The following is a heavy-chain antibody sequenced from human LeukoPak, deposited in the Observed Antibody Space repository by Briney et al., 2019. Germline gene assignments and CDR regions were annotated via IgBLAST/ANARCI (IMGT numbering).Heavy chain of an antibody. CDR2: VNQDGSGK. CDR1: GFTFSTYV. CDR3: TSANYGPAY. V-gene: IGHV3-7*01. D-gene: IGHD5-24*01. Sequence: GGSLRLSCVASGFTFSTYVMGWVRQVPGKGLEWVANVNQDGSGKYYVDSVKGRFTISKDNAKNSLYLQMNSLRAEDTAVYYCTSANYGPAYWGQGTLVTVSS. J-gene: IGHJ4*02.